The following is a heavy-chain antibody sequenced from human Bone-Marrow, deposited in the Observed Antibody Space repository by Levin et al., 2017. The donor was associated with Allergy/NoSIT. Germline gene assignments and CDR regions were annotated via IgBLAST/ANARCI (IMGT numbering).Heavy chain of an antibody. CDR3: TTAPDYGGYEGSSDY. CDR1: GFSFSDAW. Sequence: GGSLRLSCAALGFSFSDAWMNWVRQAPGKGLEWIGRIKSKTDGATADYAAPVQGRFTISRDDAIHILYLEMNSLKTEDTAVYYCTTAPDYGGYEGSSDYWDRGTLVTVSS. V-gene: IGHV3-15*01. D-gene: IGHD4-17*01. J-gene: IGHJ4*02. CDR2: IKSKTDGATA.